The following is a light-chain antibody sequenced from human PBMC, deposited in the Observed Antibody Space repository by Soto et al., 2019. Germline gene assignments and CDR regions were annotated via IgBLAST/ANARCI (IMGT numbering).Light chain of an antibody. CDR1: QSVSSN. J-gene: IGKJ1*01. CDR3: QRYNNWPPWT. V-gene: IGKV3D-15*01. CDR2: GAS. Sequence: EIVMTQSPATLSVSPGERATLSCRASQSVSSNLAWYQQKPGQAPRLLIYGASIRATGIPARFSGSGSGTEFTLTISSLQSEHFAIYYCQRYNNWPPWTFGQGTKVEIK.